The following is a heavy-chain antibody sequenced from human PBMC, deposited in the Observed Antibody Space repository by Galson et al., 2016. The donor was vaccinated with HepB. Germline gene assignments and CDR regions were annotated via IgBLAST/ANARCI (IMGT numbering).Heavy chain of an antibody. D-gene: IGHD5-12*01. J-gene: IGHJ3*01. CDR3: ARVFPSGYRSPFHAYDV. V-gene: IGHV3-66*01. Sequence: SLRLSCAASGIDVKTNYMSWVRQAPGKGLEWVLVLQSTGISNYADSVTGKFTISRDISRNTLSLQMNNLRTDDTGVHSCARVFPSGYRSPFHAYDVWGQGTLVTVS. CDR2: LQSTGIS. CDR1: GIDVKTNY.